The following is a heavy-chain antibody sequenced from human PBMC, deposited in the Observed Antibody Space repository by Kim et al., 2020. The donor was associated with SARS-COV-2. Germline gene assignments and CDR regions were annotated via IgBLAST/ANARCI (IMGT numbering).Heavy chain of an antibody. J-gene: IGHJ4*02. D-gene: IGHD3-3*01. CDR3: ARVKDFWSGYYSLGYYFDY. Sequence: GGSLRLSCAASGFTVSSNYMSWVRQAPGKGLEWVSVIYSGGSTYYADSVKGRFTISRDNSKNTLYLQMNSLRAEDTAVYYCARVKDFWSGYYSLGYYFDYWGQGTLVTVSS. CDR2: IYSGGST. V-gene: IGHV3-53*01. CDR1: GFTVSSNY.